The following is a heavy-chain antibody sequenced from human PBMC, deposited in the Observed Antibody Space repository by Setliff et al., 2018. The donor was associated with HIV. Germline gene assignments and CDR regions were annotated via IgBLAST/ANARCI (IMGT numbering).Heavy chain of an antibody. CDR1: GYTFTSYA. V-gene: IGHV1-69*05. D-gene: IGHD3-22*01. CDR3: ARRKSSGYYYWFDP. CDR2: IIPIFGTA. Sequence: ASVKVSCKASGYTFTSYAISWVRQAPGQGLEWMGGIIPIFGTANYAQKFQGRVTITTDESTSTAYMELSSLRSEDTAVYYCARRKSSGYYYWFDPWGQGTLVTVSS. J-gene: IGHJ5*02.